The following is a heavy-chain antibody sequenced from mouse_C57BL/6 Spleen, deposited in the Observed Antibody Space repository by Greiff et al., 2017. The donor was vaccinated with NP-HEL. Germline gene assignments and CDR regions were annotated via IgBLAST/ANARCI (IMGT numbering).Heavy chain of an antibody. CDR1: GYTFTSYW. CDR3: ASAYYSKPFAY. V-gene: IGHV1-69*01. J-gene: IGHJ3*01. D-gene: IGHD2-5*01. CDR2: IDPSDSYT. Sequence: QVQLQQSGAELVMPGASVKLSCKASGYTFTSYWMHWVKQRPGQGLEWIGEIDPSDSYTNYNQKFKGKSTLTVDKSSSTAYMQLSSLTSEDSAVYYCASAYYSKPFAYWGQGTLVTVSA.